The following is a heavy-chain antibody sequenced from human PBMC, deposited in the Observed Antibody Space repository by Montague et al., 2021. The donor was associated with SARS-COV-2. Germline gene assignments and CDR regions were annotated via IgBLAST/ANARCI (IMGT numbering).Heavy chain of an antibody. CDR1: GFTFSSYW. CDR2: IKQDGSEK. CDR3: ARDLRYFDWLFHSSGYYNYFDY. J-gene: IGHJ4*02. D-gene: IGHD3-9*01. Sequence: SLRLSCAASGFTFSSYWMSWVRQAPGKGLERVANIKQDGSEKYYVDSVKGRFTISRDNAKNSLYLQMNSLRAEDTAVYYCARDLRYFDWLFHSSGYYNYFDYWGQGTLVTVSS. V-gene: IGHV3-7*01.